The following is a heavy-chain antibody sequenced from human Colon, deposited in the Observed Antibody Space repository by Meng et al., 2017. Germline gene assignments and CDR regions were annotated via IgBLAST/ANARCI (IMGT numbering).Heavy chain of an antibody. V-gene: IGHV3-74*01. D-gene: IGHD6-19*01. CDR3: ARPRSGGWPNQGMDV. J-gene: IGHJ6*02. Sequence: GGSLRLSCAASGFTFSRYWMYRVRQAPGKGLVWVSRINTDVSSTSYADSVKGRFTISRDNAKNTLYLQMNSLRDEDTAVYYCARPRSGGWPNQGMDVWGQGTTVTVSS. CDR2: INTDVSST. CDR1: GFTFSRYW.